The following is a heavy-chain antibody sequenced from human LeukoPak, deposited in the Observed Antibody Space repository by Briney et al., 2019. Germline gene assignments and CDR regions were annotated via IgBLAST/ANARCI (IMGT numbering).Heavy chain of an antibody. V-gene: IGHV3-23*01. D-gene: IGHD3-22*01. CDR2: ISGSGGST. CDR3: ARDQTYYGSSGYSLYAFDI. J-gene: IGHJ3*02. Sequence: GGSLRLSCAASGFTFSSYAMSWVRQAPGKGLEWVSAISGSGGSTYYADSVKGRFTISRDNSKNTLYLQMNSLRAEDTAVYYCARDQTYYGSSGYSLYAFDIWGQGTMVTVSS. CDR1: GFTFSSYA.